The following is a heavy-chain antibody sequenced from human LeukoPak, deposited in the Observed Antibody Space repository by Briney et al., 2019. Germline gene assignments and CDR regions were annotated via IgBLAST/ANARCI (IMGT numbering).Heavy chain of an antibody. D-gene: IGHD4-23*01. Sequence: KPSETLSLTCTVSGGSISSYYWSWIRQHPGKGLEWIGYIYYSGSTYYNPSLKSRVTISVDTSKNQFSLKLSSVTAADTAVYYCARDRGAKTSARMTTVVKGLAFDIWGQGTMVTVSS. V-gene: IGHV4-59*06. CDR3: ARDRGAKTSARMTTVVKGLAFDI. J-gene: IGHJ3*02. CDR1: GGSISSYY. CDR2: IYYSGST.